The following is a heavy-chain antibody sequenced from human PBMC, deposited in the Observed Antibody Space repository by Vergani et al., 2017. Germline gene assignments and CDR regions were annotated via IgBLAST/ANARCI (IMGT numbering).Heavy chain of an antibody. Sequence: QLQLQESGPGLVKPSETLSLTCTVSGGSISSSSYYWGWIRQPPGKGLEWIGSIYYSGSTYYNPSLKSRVTISVDTSKNQFSLKLSSLTAADTAVYYCARDRVLRVSWSGYYFDYWGQGTLVTVSS. CDR2: IYYSGST. CDR1: GGSISSSSYY. J-gene: IGHJ4*02. V-gene: IGHV4-39*07. D-gene: IGHD3-3*01. CDR3: ARDRVLRVSWSGYYFDY.